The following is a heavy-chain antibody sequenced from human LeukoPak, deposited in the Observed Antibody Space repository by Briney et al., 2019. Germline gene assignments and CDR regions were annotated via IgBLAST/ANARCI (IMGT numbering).Heavy chain of an antibody. CDR3: ARGKYGMDV. J-gene: IGHJ6*02. CDR1: GFTFSSYS. Sequence: GGSLRLSCAASGFTFSSYSMNWVRQAPGKGLEWVSVIYSGGSTYYADSVKGRFTISRDNSKNTLYLQMNSLRAEDTAVYYCARGKYGMDVWGQGTTVTVSS. V-gene: IGHV3-66*01. CDR2: IYSGGST.